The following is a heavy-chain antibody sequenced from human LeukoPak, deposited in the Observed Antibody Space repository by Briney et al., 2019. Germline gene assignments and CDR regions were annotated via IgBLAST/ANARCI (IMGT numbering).Heavy chain of an antibody. CDR3: TLYNY. D-gene: IGHD2-2*02. Sequence: ASVKVSCKTSGYSFTSQDMHWVRKAPGQSLEWMGCINPGNGDTKYSQDLQGRVTITRDTSATTAYMELSSLRSDDMAVYYCTLYNYWGQGTLVTVSS. CDR2: INPGNGDT. CDR1: GYSFTSQD. J-gene: IGHJ4*02. V-gene: IGHV1-3*03.